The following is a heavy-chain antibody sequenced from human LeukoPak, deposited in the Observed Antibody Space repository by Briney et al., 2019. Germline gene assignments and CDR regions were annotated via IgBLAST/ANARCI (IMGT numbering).Heavy chain of an antibody. CDR3: AKDGYYSSANHFARLHFDL. CDR2: ISGDVQTT. V-gene: IGHV3-23*01. D-gene: IGHD3-3*01. Sequence: GGSLRLSCEASGFTFSTHAMNWIRQTPGKGLEWLSVISGDVQTTTYASSVKGRFTISRDTSKNTLYLEMNSLRVEDTAIYYCAKDGYYSSANHFARLHFDLWGRGTRVTVSS. CDR1: GFTFSTHA. J-gene: IGHJ2*01.